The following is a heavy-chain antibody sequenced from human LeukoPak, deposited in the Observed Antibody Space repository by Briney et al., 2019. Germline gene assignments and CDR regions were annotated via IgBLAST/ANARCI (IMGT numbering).Heavy chain of an antibody. J-gene: IGHJ4*02. Sequence: GASVKVSCKASGYTFTSYYMHWVRQAPGQGLEWMGIINPSGGSTSYAQKFQGRVTMTRDTSTSTVYMELSSLRSEDTAVYYCARDPGHYDILTGYHSPLFFDYWGQGTLVTVSS. CDR2: INPSGGST. CDR1: GYTFTSYY. D-gene: IGHD3-9*01. CDR3: ARDPGHYDILTGYHSPLFFDY. V-gene: IGHV1-46*01.